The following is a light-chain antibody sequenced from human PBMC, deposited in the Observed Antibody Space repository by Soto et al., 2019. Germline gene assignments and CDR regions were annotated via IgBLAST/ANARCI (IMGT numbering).Light chain of an antibody. Sequence: DIHMTQSPSSLSASVGDRVTITCRASQTISTSLNWYQQKPGTVPRLVIYTASKLQAGVPSRFSGSGSGTDFTLTISSLQPEDFSTYYCQQSYTTPWTFGRGTKVDIK. CDR2: TAS. V-gene: IGKV1-39*01. J-gene: IGKJ1*01. CDR1: QTISTS. CDR3: QQSYTTPWT.